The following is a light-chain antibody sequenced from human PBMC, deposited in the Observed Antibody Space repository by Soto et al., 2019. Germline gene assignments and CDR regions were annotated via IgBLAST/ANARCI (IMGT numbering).Light chain of an antibody. CDR1: QSVNSN. J-gene: IGKJ1*01. V-gene: IGKV3-15*01. Sequence: EIVMTQSPATLSVSPGERVTLSCRASQSVNSNLAWYQQKPGQAPRLLIYGASTRATGIPARFSGSGSGTELTLTISSLQSEDFAVYYCQQYNNWPLWTFGQGTKVEIK. CDR2: GAS. CDR3: QQYNNWPLWT.